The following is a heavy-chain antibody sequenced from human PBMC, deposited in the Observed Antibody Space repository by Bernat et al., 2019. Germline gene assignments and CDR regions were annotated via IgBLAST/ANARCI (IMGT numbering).Heavy chain of an antibody. CDR2: IYWDDDK. D-gene: IGHD6-19*01. Sequence: QITLKESGPTLVKPTQTLTLTCTFSGFSLSTSGVGVGWIRQPPGKALEWLALIYWDDDKRYSPSLKSRLTITKDTSKNQVVLTMTNMDPVDTAKYYWSNDVGTGSGAGYWGQGTLVTVSS. J-gene: IGHJ4*02. CDR3: SNDVGTGSGAGY. V-gene: IGHV2-5*02. CDR1: GFSLSTSGVG.